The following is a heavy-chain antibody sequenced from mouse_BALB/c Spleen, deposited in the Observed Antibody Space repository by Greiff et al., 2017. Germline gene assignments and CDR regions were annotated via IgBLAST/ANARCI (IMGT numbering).Heavy chain of an antibody. J-gene: IGHJ1*01. Sequence: EVMLVESGGDLVKPGGSLKLSCAASGFTFSSYGMSWVRQTPDKRLEWVATISSGGSYTYYPDSVKGRFTISRDNAKNTLYLQMSSLKSEDTAMYYCARQAGDFDVWGAGTTVTVSS. CDR2: ISSGGSYT. CDR1: GFTFSSYG. V-gene: IGHV5-6*01. CDR3: ARQAGDFDV.